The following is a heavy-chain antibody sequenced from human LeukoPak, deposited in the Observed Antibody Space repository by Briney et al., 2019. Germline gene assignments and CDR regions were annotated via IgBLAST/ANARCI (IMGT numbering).Heavy chain of an antibody. V-gene: IGHV1-69*01. D-gene: IGHD6-6*01. J-gene: IGHJ4*02. CDR3: AVKQLGMAYYFDY. CDR2: IIPIFGTA. Sequence: SVKVSCKASGGTFSSYAISWVRQAPGRGLEWMGGIIPIFGTANYAQKFQGRVTITADESTSTAYMELSSLRSEDTAVYYCAVKQLGMAYYFDYWGQRTLVTVSS. CDR1: GGTFSSYA.